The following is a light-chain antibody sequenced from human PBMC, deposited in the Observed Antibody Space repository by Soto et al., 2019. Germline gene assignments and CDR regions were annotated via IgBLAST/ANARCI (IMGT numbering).Light chain of an antibody. Sequence: DIVLTQSPCTLSLSPGDGATLSCRASQTINLNYLAWYQQKPGQAPRLLMYATSSRATGIPDRFSGSGSGTEFTLTISRLEPEDFAMYYCQQYDTSPRTFGQGTKVEI. V-gene: IGKV3-20*01. CDR2: ATS. J-gene: IGKJ1*01. CDR1: QTINLNY. CDR3: QQYDTSPRT.